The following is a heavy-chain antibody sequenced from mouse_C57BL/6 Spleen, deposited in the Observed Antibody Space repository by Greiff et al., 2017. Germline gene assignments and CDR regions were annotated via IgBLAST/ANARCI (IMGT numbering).Heavy chain of an antibody. D-gene: IGHD3-1*01. Sequence: DVQLQESGPELVKPGASVKIPCKASGYTFTDYNMDWVKQSHGKSLEWIGDINPNNGGTIYNQKFKGKATLTVDKSSSTAYMELRSLTSEDTAVYYCARSGDLLSHFDYWGQGTTLTVSS. CDR2: INPNNGGT. J-gene: IGHJ2*01. CDR1: GYTFTDYN. CDR3: ARSGDLLSHFDY. V-gene: IGHV1-18*01.